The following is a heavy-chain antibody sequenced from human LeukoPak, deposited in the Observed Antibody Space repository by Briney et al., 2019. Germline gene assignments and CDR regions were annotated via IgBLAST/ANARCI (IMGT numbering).Heavy chain of an antibody. D-gene: IGHD4-11*01. CDR1: GGSISSYY. CDR3: ASQTGGHYDYSNRYYYYYMDV. Sequence: SETLSLTCTVSGGSISSYYWSWIRQPPGKGLEWIGYIYYSGSTNYNPSLKSRVTISVDTSKNQFSLKLSSVTAADTAVYYCASQTGGHYDYSNRYYYYYMDVWGKGTTVTVSS. CDR2: IYYSGST. V-gene: IGHV4-59*01. J-gene: IGHJ6*03.